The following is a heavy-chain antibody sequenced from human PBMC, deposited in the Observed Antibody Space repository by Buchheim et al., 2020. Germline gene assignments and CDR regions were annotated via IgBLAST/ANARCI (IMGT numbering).Heavy chain of an antibody. V-gene: IGHV3-66*01. J-gene: IGHJ6*02. CDR1: GFDVMNSY. D-gene: IGHD3-22*01. CDR3: ARDLSSSWYSYGMDV. CDR2: IFTSGST. Sequence: EGRLVESGGTLVQPGGSLRVSCAASGFDVMNSYMNWVRQAPGKGLEGVSIIFTSGSTYYADSVKGRFTISRDDSNTPLYLQMDSLRVEDTGVYYCARDLSSSWYSYGMDVWGPGTT.